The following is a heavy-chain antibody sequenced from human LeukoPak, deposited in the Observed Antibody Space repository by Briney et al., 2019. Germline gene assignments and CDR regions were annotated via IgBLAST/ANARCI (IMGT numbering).Heavy chain of an antibody. CDR3: AKTAREIRDYDAFDI. D-gene: IGHD5-24*01. J-gene: IGHJ3*02. CDR2: ISKSASGCQT. Sequence: PGGSLRHSCAACGFTFSTYVMSGVGQAPGKGLEGVSDISKSASGCQTYYEDAVRGPFTIIRENAKTMVYLEMNSLRAEDTAGYYCAKTAREIRDYDAFDIWGQGTMVTVSS. CDR1: GFTFSTYV. V-gene: IGHV3-23*01.